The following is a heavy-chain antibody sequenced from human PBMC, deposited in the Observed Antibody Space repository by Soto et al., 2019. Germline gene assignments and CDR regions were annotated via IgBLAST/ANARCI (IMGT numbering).Heavy chain of an antibody. Sequence: QVQLVESGGGVVQPGRSLRLSCAASGFTFSSYGMHWVRQAPGKGLEWVAVISYDGSNKYYADSVKGRFTISRDNSKNTLYLTMNSLRAEDTAVYYCAKESLVVTTPIDYWGQGTLVTVFS. CDR1: GFTFSSYG. J-gene: IGHJ4*02. CDR3: AKESLVVTTPIDY. CDR2: ISYDGSNK. V-gene: IGHV3-30*18. D-gene: IGHD3-22*01.